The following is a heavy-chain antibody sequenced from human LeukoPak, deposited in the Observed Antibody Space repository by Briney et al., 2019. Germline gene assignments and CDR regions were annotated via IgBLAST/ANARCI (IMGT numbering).Heavy chain of an antibody. CDR1: GGSISISSYY. CDR3: ARLGGTGGWLFYYFDY. J-gene: IGHJ4*02. CDR2: IYYSGST. V-gene: IGHV4-39*01. D-gene: IGHD6-19*01. Sequence: SETLSLTCTVSGGSISISSYYWGWIRQPPGKGLEWIASIYYSGSTYYNPSLKNRVTISVDTSKNQFSLKLSSVTAADTAVYYCARLGGTGGWLFYYFDYWGQGTLVTVSS.